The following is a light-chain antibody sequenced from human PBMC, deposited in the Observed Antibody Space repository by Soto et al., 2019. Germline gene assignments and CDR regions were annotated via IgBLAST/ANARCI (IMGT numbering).Light chain of an antibody. CDR2: DAS. J-gene: IGKJ1*01. V-gene: IGKV1-5*01. CDR3: QQYNSYAWT. CDR1: QSISSW. Sequence: DIQMTQSPSTLSASVGDRVTITCRASQSISSWLAWYQQKPGKAPKLLIYDASSLESGVPSRFSGSESGTEFTLTISSLQPDDFATYYCQQYNSYAWTVGQGTKVEIK.